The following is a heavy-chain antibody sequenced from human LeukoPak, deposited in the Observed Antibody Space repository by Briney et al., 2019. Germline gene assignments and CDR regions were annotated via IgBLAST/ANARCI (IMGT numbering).Heavy chain of an antibody. Sequence: SETLSLTCTVSGGSLSIYYWSWIRQPPGKGLEWIGYIYHSESTNYNPSLKSRVTISVDTSNNQFSLDLTSVTAADTAAYFCARALFRYDSSSRSLHWYFDLWGRGTLVTVSS. CDR2: IYHSEST. J-gene: IGHJ2*01. CDR3: ARALFRYDSSSRSLHWYFDL. D-gene: IGHD3-22*01. CDR1: GGSLSIYY. V-gene: IGHV4-59*01.